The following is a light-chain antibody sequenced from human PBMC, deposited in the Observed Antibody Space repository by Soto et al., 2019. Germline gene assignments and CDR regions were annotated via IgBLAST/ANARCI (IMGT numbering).Light chain of an antibody. J-gene: IGKJ1*01. V-gene: IGKV3-20*01. CDR1: QSVSSSY. CDR2: GAS. Sequence: IVLTQSPATLSLSPGERATLSCRASQSVSSSYLAWYQQKPGQAPRLLIYGASSRATGIPDRFSGSGSGTDFTLTISRLEPEDFAVYYCQQYGGSPRTFGQGTKVDIK. CDR3: QQYGGSPRT.